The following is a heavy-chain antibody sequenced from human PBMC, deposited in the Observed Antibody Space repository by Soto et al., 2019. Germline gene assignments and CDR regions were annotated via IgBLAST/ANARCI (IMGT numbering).Heavy chain of an antibody. V-gene: IGHV3-33*01. CDR1: GFTFSTYG. CDR3: AREAKEYYSDY. Sequence: QVQLVESGGGVVQPGRSLRLSCAASGFTFSTYGMHWVRQAPGKGLEWVAAIWYDGSNKYYADSVKGRFTISRDNCKNTLYLQMNSLRAEDTAVYYCAREAKEYYSDYWGQGTLVTVSS. CDR2: IWYDGSNK. J-gene: IGHJ4*02. D-gene: IGHD3-10*01.